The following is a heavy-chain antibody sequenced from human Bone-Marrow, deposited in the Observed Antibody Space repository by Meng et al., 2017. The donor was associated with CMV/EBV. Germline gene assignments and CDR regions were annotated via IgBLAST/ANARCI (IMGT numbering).Heavy chain of an antibody. V-gene: IGHV3-53*01. Sequence: GESLKISCAASGFSIISNYMTWVRQAPGRGLEWVSFIYRDDSISYADSVKGRFTISRDKSKNTLYLQMNSLRVEDMAVYYCAKLSGSYYSATQEFDYWGQGTLVTVSS. CDR1: GFSIISNY. CDR2: IYRDDSI. D-gene: IGHD1-26*01. CDR3: AKLSGSYYSATQEFDY. J-gene: IGHJ4*02.